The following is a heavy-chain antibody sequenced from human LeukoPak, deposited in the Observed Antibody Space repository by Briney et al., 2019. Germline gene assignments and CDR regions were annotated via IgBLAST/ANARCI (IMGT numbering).Heavy chain of an antibody. CDR1: GFTFNHYA. CDR3: ARDHGSGSYQFDY. J-gene: IGHJ4*02. CDR2: ISYDGSNK. D-gene: IGHD3-10*01. V-gene: IGHV3-30-3*01. Sequence: GGSLRLSCAASGFTFNHYAMSWVRQAPGKGLEWVAVISYDGSNKYYADSVKGRFTISRDNSKNTLYLQMNSLRAEDTAVYYCARDHGSGSYQFDYWGQGTLVTVSS.